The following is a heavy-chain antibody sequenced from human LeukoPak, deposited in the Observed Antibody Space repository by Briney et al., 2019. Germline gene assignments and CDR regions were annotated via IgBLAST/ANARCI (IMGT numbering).Heavy chain of an antibody. CDR2: INHSGST. Sequence: SETLSLTCAVYGGSFSGYYWSWTRQPPGKGLEWIGEINHSGSTNYNPSLKSRVTISVDTSKNQFSLKLSSVTAADTAVYYCARGRRYSTMVRGVMSRGSWFDPWGQGTLVTVSS. D-gene: IGHD3-10*01. J-gene: IGHJ5*02. CDR3: ARGRRYSTMVRGVMSRGSWFDP. V-gene: IGHV4-34*01. CDR1: GGSFSGYY.